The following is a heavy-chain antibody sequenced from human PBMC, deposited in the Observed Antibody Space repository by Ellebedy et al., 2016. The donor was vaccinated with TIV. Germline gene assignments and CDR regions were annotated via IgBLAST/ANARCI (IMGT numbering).Heavy chain of an antibody. CDR2: ISYDGSNK. CDR3: AKPSPGELHAFDI. V-gene: IGHV3-30*18. J-gene: IGHJ3*02. CDR1: GFTFSSYG. D-gene: IGHD1-26*01. Sequence: GESLKISXAASGFTFSSYGMHWVRQAPGKGLEWVAVISYDGSNKYYADSVKGRFTISRDNFKNTLYLQMNSLRAEDTAVYYCAKPSPGELHAFDIWGQGTMVTVSS.